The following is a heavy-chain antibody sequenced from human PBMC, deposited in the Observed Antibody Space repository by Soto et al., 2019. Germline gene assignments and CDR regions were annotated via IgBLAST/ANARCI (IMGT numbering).Heavy chain of an antibody. CDR3: ARTPSYNWTRGDY. D-gene: IGHD1-20*01. V-gene: IGHV4-31*03. Sequence: SETLSLTCTVSGGSISSGGYYWSWIRQHPGKGLEWIGYIYYSGSTYYNPSLKSRVTISVDTSKNQFSLKLSSVTAADTAVYYCARTPSYNWTRGDYWGQGTLVTVSS. J-gene: IGHJ4*02. CDR1: GGSISSGGYY. CDR2: IYYSGST.